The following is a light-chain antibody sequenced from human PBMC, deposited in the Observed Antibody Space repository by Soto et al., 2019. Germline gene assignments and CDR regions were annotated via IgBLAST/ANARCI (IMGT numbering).Light chain of an antibody. J-gene: IGLJ1*01. V-gene: IGLV2-18*01. CDR3: RLYTSENTYV. CDR1: STDFVSYNR. CDR2: EAS. Sequence: QSVVTQLPSLSGSPGQSVTISCTGTSTDFVSYNRVSWYQQPPGTAPKLIIYEASNRPLGVPDRFSGSKSGNTASLTISGLQAADEADYYCRLYTSENTYVFGTGT.